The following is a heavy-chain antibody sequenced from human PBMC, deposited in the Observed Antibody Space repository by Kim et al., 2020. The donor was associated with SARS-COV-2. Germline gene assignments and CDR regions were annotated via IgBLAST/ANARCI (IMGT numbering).Heavy chain of an antibody. CDR2: IYSGGST. Sequence: GGSLRLSCAASGFTVSSNYMSWVRQAPGKGLEWVSVIYSGGSTYYADSVKGRFTISRDNSKNTLYLQMNSLRAEDTAVYYCARGGDYKSDYYYYGMDVWGQGTTVTVSS. V-gene: IGHV3-53*01. D-gene: IGHD4-17*01. CDR1: GFTVSSNY. CDR3: ARGGDYKSDYYYYGMDV. J-gene: IGHJ6*02.